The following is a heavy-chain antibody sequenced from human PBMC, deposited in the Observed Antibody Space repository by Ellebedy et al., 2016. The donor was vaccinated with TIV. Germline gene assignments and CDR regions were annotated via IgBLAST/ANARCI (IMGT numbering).Heavy chain of an antibody. CDR1: GFTFSIYW. CDR2: IKQDGSEK. J-gene: IGHJ4*02. CDR3: SRHTDYALDY. Sequence: GGSLRLSCAASGFTFSIYWMSWVRQAPGQGLEWVANIKQDGSEKSYVDSVKGRFTISRDNAKNSLYLQMNSLRAEDTAVYYCSRHTDYALDYWGQGALVTVSS. D-gene: IGHD4-17*01. V-gene: IGHV3-7*01.